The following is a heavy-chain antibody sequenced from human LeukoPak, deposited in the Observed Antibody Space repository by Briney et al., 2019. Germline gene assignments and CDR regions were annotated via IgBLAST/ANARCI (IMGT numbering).Heavy chain of an antibody. CDR2: ISAYNGNT. D-gene: IGHD2-15*01. V-gene: IGHV1-18*04. J-gene: IGHJ5*02. CDR1: GYTFSSYG. Sequence: ASVKVSCKASGYTFSSYGISWVRQAPGQGLEWMGWISAYNGNTNYAQKLQGRVTMTTDTSTSTAYMELRSLRSDDTAVYYCARDQGVAATSCFDPWGQGTLVTVSS. CDR3: ARDQGVAATSCFDP.